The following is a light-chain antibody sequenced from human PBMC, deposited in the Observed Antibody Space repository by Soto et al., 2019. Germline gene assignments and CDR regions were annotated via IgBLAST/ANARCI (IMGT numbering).Light chain of an antibody. V-gene: IGLV2-14*01. CDR3: SSYTSSSPPL. CDR1: SSDVGGYNY. J-gene: IGLJ1*01. CDR2: DVS. Sequence: QSALTQPASVSGSPGQSITISCTGTSSDVGGYNYVSWYQQHPGNAPKLMIYDVSNRPSGVSNRFSGSKSGNTASLTISGLQAEDEADYYCSSYTSSSPPLFGTGTKVNVL.